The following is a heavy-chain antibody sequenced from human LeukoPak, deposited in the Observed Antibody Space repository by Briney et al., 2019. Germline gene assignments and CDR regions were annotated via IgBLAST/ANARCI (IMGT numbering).Heavy chain of an antibody. CDR1: GFTFSSYA. CDR3: AKGAVLELEGVVPAAPFDY. Sequence: GGSLRLSCAASGFTFSSYAMSWVRQAPGKGLEWVSAISGSGGSTYYADSVKGRFTISRDNSKNTLYLQMNSLRAEDTAVYYCAKGAVLELEGVVPAAPFDYWGQGTLVTVSS. J-gene: IGHJ4*02. CDR2: ISGSGGST. V-gene: IGHV3-23*01. D-gene: IGHD2-2*01.